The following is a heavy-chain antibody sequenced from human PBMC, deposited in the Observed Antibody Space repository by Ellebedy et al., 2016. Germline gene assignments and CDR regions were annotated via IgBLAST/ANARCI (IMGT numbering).Heavy chain of an antibody. V-gene: IGHV3-23*01. CDR3: AKCRHSTGCLIDS. CDR1: GFTFSGFA. J-gene: IGHJ4*02. D-gene: IGHD6-19*01. Sequence: GESLKISCAASGFTFSGFAMSWVRQAPGKGLEWVSTISSAGSPNYADSVRGRFTLSRDSSKDTLYLDMDSLRPDDTAIYYCAKCRHSTGCLIDSWGQGTLVTVSS. CDR2: ISSAGSP.